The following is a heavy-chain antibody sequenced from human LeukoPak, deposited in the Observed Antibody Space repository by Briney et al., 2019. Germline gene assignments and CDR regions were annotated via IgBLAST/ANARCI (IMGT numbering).Heavy chain of an antibody. D-gene: IGHD4-23*01. CDR2: IRYDGGNE. V-gene: IGHV3-30*02. Sequence: GGSLRLSCAASGLTFSSYGMHWVRQAPGKGLAWVAFIRYDGGNEFYADSVKGRFTISRDNSKNTLFLQMNSLRAEDTAMYYCTKGNGQYRGYYYMDVWGKGTTVTVSS. J-gene: IGHJ6*03. CDR1: GLTFSSYG. CDR3: TKGNGQYRGYYYMDV.